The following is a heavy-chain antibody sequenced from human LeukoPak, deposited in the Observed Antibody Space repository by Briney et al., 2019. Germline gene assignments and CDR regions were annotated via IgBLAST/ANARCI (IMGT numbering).Heavy chain of an antibody. CDR3: ARGGYYGSGSYFDY. V-gene: IGHV4-30-4*01. Sequence: SQTLSLTCTVSGGSISSGDYYWSWIRQPPGKGLEWIGYIYYSRSTYYTPSLKSQVTISVDTTKNQFSLKLSSLTAAVTAVYYCARGGYYGSGSYFDYWGQGTLVTVPS. CDR2: IYYSRST. CDR1: GGSISSGDYY. D-gene: IGHD3-10*01. J-gene: IGHJ4*02.